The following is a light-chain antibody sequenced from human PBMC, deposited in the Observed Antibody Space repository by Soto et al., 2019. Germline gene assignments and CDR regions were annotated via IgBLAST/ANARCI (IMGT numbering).Light chain of an antibody. J-gene: IGKJ1*01. CDR1: QSVSNNY. Sequence: EIVLTQSPGTLSLSPGERATLSCRASQSVSNNYLAWYQQKPGQAPRLLIYGASNRTTGIPDRFSGSGSGTDFTLTISRLEPGDFAVYYFQQYGSSGTCGQGTKVDIK. V-gene: IGKV3-20*01. CDR3: QQYGSSGT. CDR2: GAS.